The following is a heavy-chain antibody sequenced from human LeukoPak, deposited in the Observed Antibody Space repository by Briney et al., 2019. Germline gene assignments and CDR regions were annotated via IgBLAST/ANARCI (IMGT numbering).Heavy chain of an antibody. Sequence: SQTLSLTCAISGDSVSSNSAAWSWIRQSPSRGLEWLGRTYHTSKWFSEYAVSLKGRITINPDTSKNQFSLQLKSVSPEDTAVYYGARNNSADHGDFDYWAQETLVTVSS. V-gene: IGHV6-1*01. CDR1: GDSVSSNSAA. J-gene: IGHJ4*02. CDR3: ARNNSADHGDFDY. D-gene: IGHD2-21*01. CDR2: TYHTSKWFS.